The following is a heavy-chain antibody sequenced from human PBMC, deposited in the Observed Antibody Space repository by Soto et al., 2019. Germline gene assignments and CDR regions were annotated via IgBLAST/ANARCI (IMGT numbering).Heavy chain of an antibody. J-gene: IGHJ6*02. CDR1: GFTFSSYA. V-gene: IGHV3-23*01. CDR2: ISGSGGST. D-gene: IGHD2-2*01. Sequence: EVQLLESGGGLVQPGGSLRLSCAASGFTFSSYAMSWVRQAPGKGLEWVSAISGSGGSTYYADSVKGRFTISRDNSKNTLYLQMNSLRAEDTAVYYCAKRVPVTRPYYYYYGMDVWGQGTTVTVSS. CDR3: AKRVPVTRPYYYYYGMDV.